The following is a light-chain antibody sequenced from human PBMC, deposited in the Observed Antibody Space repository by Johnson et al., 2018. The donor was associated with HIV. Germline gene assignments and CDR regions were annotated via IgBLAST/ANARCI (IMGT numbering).Light chain of an antibody. CDR1: SSIIRNNY. V-gene: IGLV1-51*02. CDR2: ENN. J-gene: IGLJ1*01. Sequence: QSVLTQPPSVSAAPGQKVTISCSGSSSIIRNNYVSWYQQLPGAAPKLLIYENNKRPSGIPDRFSGSKSGTSATLGITGLQTGDEADYYCGTWGSSLSAGVFGTGTKVTVL. CDR3: GTWGSSLSAGV.